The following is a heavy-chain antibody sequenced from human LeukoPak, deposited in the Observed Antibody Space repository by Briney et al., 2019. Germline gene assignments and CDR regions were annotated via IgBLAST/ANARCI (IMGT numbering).Heavy chain of an antibody. Sequence: ASVKVSCKASGYTFTGYYMHWVRQAPGQGLEWMGWINPNSGGTNYAQKFQGRVTMTRDTSISTAYMELSRLRSDDTAVYYCARAGIILRSLEWLLDDAFDIWGQGTMVTVSS. CDR1: GYTFTGYY. J-gene: IGHJ3*02. D-gene: IGHD3-3*01. V-gene: IGHV1-2*02. CDR3: ARAGIILRSLEWLLDDAFDI. CDR2: INPNSGGT.